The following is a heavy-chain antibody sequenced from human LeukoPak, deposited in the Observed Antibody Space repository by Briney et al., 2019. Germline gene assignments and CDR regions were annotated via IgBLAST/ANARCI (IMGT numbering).Heavy chain of an antibody. CDR1: GGSFSGYY. Sequence: SETLSLTCAVYGGSFSGYYWSWIRQPPGKGLEWIGEINHSGSTNYNPSLKSRVTISVDTSKNQVSLKLSSVTAADTAVYYCATRGRARDYWGQGTLVTVSS. J-gene: IGHJ4*02. CDR2: INHSGST. D-gene: IGHD3-10*01. CDR3: ATRGRARDY. V-gene: IGHV4-34*01.